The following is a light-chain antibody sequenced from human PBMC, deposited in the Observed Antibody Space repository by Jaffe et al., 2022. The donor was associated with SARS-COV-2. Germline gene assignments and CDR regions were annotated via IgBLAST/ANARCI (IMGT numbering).Light chain of an antibody. CDR2: TAS. Sequence: DIQMTQSPSSLSASVGDTVTITCRASQGISSDLGWYQQKPGRAPKRLIYTASRLENGVPSRFSGSGSGTEFTLTISGLQPEDFVTYYCLQHNGYPRTFGQGTKVEIK. CDR3: LQHNGYPRT. CDR1: QGISSD. J-gene: IGKJ1*01. V-gene: IGKV1-17*01.